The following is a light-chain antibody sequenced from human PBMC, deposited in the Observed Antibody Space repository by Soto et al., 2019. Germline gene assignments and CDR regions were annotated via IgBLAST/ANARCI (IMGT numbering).Light chain of an antibody. CDR2: DVS. V-gene: IGLV2-11*01. CDR1: SSDVGGYNY. Sequence: QSALTQPRSVSGSPGQSVTLSCTGTSSDVGGYNYVSWYQQHPGKAPKLMISDVSKRPSGVPDRFSGSKSGNTASLTISGLQAEDEADYYCCSYGGSDTWVFGGGTQLTVL. CDR3: CSYGGSDTWV. J-gene: IGLJ3*02.